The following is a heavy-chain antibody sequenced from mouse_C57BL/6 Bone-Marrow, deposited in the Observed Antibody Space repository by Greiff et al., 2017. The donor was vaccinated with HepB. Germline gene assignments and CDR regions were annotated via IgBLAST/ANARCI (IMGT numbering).Heavy chain of an antibody. J-gene: IGHJ1*03. CDR2: IWSGGST. V-gene: IGHV2-2*01. Sequence: VKLEESGPGLVQPSQSLSITCTVSGFSLTSYGVHWVRQSPGKGLEWLGVIWSGGSTDYNAAFISRLSISKDNSKRQVFFKMNSLQADDTAIYYCARPYYGNFYWYFDVWGTGTTVTVSS. CDR1: GFSLTSYG. D-gene: IGHD2-10*01. CDR3: ARPYYGNFYWYFDV.